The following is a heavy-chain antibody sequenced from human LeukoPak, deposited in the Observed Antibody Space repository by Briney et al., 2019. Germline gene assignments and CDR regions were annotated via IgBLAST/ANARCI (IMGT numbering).Heavy chain of an antibody. V-gene: IGHV3-23*01. J-gene: IGHJ4*02. CDR2: ISGSGSST. Sequence: GGSLRLSCAASGFTFSSYWMSWVRQAPGKGLEWVSVISGSGSSTYYADSVKGRFTISRDNSKNTLYMQMNSLRAEDTAVYYCTKSFGPVIAAAGAGTDWGQGTLVTVSS. CDR3: TKSFGPVIAAAGAGTD. D-gene: IGHD6-13*01. CDR1: GFTFSSYW.